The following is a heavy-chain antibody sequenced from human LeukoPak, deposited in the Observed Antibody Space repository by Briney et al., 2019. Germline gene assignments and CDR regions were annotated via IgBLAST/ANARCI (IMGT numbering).Heavy chain of an antibody. D-gene: IGHD4-17*01. CDR1: GFTFSSYA. Sequence: PGRSLRLSCAASGFTFSSYAMHWVRQAPGKGLEWVSSISSSSNYIYYADSVKGRFTISRDNSKNSLFLLMNSLRAEDTAVYYCARPAYGDYYFDYWGQGTLVTVSS. CDR3: ARPAYGDYYFDY. CDR2: ISSSSNYI. V-gene: IGHV3-21*01. J-gene: IGHJ4*02.